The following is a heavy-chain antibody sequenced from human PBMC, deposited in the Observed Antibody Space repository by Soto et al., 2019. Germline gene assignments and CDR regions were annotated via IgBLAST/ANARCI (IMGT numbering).Heavy chain of an antibody. V-gene: IGHV2-5*02. D-gene: IGHD3-16*01. J-gene: IGHJ5*02. CDR2: IYWDDDK. CDR3: AHIPNYYQYDWFDP. CDR1: GFPLTTRGVG. Sequence: QITLKESGPTLVKPTQTLTLTCTFSGFPLTTRGVGVGWIRQPPGNALECLALIYWDDDKRDSPSLQSRLSITKDTSNNQVVLTMTHVDPVDTATYYCAHIPNYYQYDWFDPWGQGTLVSVSS.